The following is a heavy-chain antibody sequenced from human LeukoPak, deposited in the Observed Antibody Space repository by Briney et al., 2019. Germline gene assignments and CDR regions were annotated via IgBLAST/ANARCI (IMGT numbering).Heavy chain of an antibody. V-gene: IGHV4-34*01. CDR3: ARYLGGGNFDL. Sequence: PSETLSPTCAVYGGSPSGYFWTWIRQSPGKGLGWIEEMTQSGSTNSNPSLKSRVTVSADTSKNQLSLKLSSVTAADTAVYYCARYLGGGNFDLWGQGTMVTVSA. D-gene: IGHD3-16*01. CDR1: GGSPSGYF. J-gene: IGHJ3*01. CDR2: MTQSGST.